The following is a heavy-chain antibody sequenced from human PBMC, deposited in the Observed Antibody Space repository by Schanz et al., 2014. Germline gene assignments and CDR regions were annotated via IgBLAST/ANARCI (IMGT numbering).Heavy chain of an antibody. CDR1: GFTASSHS. CDR3: VSQTGSPNY. J-gene: IGHJ4*02. D-gene: IGHD6-13*01. CDR2: IKHDGSVK. Sequence: EVQLVESGGGLVKPGGSLRLSCGVSGFTASSHSMNWVRQAPGKGLEWVANIKHDGSVKDYVDSVEGRFTISRDNAKRSLFLQMNSLRVEVTAVYFCVSQTGSPNYWGQGPLVTVSS. V-gene: IGHV3-7*01.